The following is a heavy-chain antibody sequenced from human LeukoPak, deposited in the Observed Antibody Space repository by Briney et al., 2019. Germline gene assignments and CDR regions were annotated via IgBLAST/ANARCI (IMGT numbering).Heavy chain of an antibody. CDR3: ARQDRAGGITIFGVVISHDAFDI. CDR2: IYYSGST. V-gene: IGHV4-39*01. Sequence: KSSETLSLTCTVSGGSISSSSYYWGWIRQPPGKGLEWIGSIYYSGSTYYNPSLKSRVTISVDTSKNQFSLKLSSVTAADTAVYYCARQDRAGGITIFGVVISHDAFDIWGQGTMVTVSS. CDR1: GGSISSSSYY. J-gene: IGHJ3*02. D-gene: IGHD3-3*01.